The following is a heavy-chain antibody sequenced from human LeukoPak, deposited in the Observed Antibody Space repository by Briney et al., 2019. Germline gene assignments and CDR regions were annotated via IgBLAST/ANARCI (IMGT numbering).Heavy chain of an antibody. J-gene: IGHJ4*02. CDR1: GFTFSNYD. CDR3: ARIGLGRDAYNSFDL. Sequence: GGSLSLSCTASGFTFSNYDMTWVRPAPGKGLEWVSSISATTIYTFSADSVRGRFTISRDNVENSLYLQMNNLRGEDTGVYFCARIGLGRDAYNSFDLWGPGTLVTVSS. D-gene: IGHD5-24*01. V-gene: IGHV3-21*01. CDR2: ISATTIYT.